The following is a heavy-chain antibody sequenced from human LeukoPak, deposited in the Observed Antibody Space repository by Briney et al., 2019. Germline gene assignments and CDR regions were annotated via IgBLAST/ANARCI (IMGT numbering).Heavy chain of an antibody. Sequence: GGSLRLSCAASGFTFTSYWMSWIRQVPGKGLEWVAIIKLDGSEKYYVDSVKGRFIISRDNGKNSLFLQMNSPRVEDTAVYYCAREGSRYIGPPDYWGQGTLVTVSS. D-gene: IGHD5-18*01. CDR2: IKLDGSEK. V-gene: IGHV3-7*01. CDR1: GFTFTSYW. J-gene: IGHJ4*02. CDR3: AREGSRYIGPPDY.